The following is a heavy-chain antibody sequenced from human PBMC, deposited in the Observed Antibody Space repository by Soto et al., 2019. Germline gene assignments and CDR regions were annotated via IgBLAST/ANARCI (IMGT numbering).Heavy chain of an antibody. CDR3: ARDRYGDYSLDS. V-gene: IGHV4-31*03. Sequence: SETLSLTCTVSGGSISSGGYYWSWIRQHPGKGLEWIGYIYYSGSTYYNPSLKSRVTISVDTSKNQFSLKLSSVTAEDTAVYYCARDRYGDYSLDSWGQGTLVTVSS. J-gene: IGHJ4*02. CDR1: GGSISSGGYY. D-gene: IGHD4-17*01. CDR2: IYYSGST.